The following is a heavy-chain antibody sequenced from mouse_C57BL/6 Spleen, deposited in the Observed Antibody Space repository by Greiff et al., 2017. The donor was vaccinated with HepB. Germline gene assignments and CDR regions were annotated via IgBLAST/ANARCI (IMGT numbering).Heavy chain of an antibody. CDR1: GYTFTSYT. J-gene: IGHJ3*01. CDR2: INPSSGYT. Sequence: QVHVKQSGAELARPGASVKMSCKASGYTFTSYTMHWVKQRPGQGLEWIGYINPSSGYTKYNQKFKDKATLTADKSSSTAYMQLSSLTSEDSAVYYCALDGYSAWFAYWGQGTLVTVSA. V-gene: IGHV1-4*01. D-gene: IGHD2-3*01. CDR3: ALDGYSAWFAY.